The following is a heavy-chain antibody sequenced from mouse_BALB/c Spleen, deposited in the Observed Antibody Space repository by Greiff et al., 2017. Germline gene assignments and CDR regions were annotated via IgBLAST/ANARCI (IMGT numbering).Heavy chain of an antibody. CDR3: ARKYYGYYFDY. CDR2: ISSGGSYT. D-gene: IGHD1-2*01. Sequence: EVHLVESGGGLVKPGGSLKLSCAASGFTFSSYAMSWVRQSPEKRLEWVAEISSGGSYTYYPDTVTGRFTISRDNAKNTLYLEMSSLRSEDTAMYCCARKYYGYYFDYWGQGTTLTVSS. J-gene: IGHJ2*01. CDR1: GFTFSSYA. V-gene: IGHV5-9-4*01.